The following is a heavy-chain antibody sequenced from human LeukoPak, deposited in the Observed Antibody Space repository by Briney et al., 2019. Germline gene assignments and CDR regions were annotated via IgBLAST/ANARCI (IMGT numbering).Heavy chain of an antibody. J-gene: IGHJ4*02. D-gene: IGHD3-22*01. CDR3: AKDYPGVVVISYYFDY. Sequence: GGSLRLSCAASGFTFSSYAMSWVRQAPGKGPEWVSAISGSGGSTYYADSVKGRFTISRDNSKNTLYLQMNSLRAEDTAVYYCAKDYPGVVVISYYFDYWGQGTLVTVSS. CDR2: ISGSGGST. CDR1: GFTFSSYA. V-gene: IGHV3-23*01.